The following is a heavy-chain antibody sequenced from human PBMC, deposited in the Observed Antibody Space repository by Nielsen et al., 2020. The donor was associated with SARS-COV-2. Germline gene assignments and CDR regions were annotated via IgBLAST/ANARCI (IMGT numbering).Heavy chain of an antibody. V-gene: IGHV3-66*01. D-gene: IGHD4-23*01. Sequence: ETLSLTCTVSGGSFSSNDYYWTWVRQAPGKGPEWVSVMYATAGTYYPDSVKGRFTISRDSSKNTLYLQMNNLRVEDTGVYYCARVKDRWPIGAFDIWGQGTTVTVSS. CDR3: ARVKDRWPIGAFDI. CDR1: GGSFSSNDYY. J-gene: IGHJ3*02. CDR2: MYATAGT.